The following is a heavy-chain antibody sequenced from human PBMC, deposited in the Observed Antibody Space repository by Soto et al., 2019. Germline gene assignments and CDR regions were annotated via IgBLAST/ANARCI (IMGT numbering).Heavy chain of an antibody. CDR1: GGFSANVY. V-gene: IGHV4-59*01. Sequence: SETLSLTCSVSGGFSANVYYTWIRQPPGKGLEWIGHLFYSGNPKYNPSLEGRVSISADTSKNQFSLSLNSVTAADAAVYYCAAMKQRLGLRPENSGLGTLVTVSS. J-gene: IGHJ1*01. D-gene: IGHD6-25*01. CDR3: AAMKQRLGLRPEN. CDR2: LFYSGNP.